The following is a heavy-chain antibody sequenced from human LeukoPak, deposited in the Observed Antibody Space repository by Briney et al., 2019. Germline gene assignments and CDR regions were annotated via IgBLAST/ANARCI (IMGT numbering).Heavy chain of an antibody. J-gene: IGHJ4*02. V-gene: IGHV3-23*01. CDR2: ISGSGGST. Sequence: GGPLRLSCAASGFTFSSYAMSWVRQAPGKGLEWVSAISGSGGSTYYADSVKGRFTISRDNSKNTLYLQMNSLRAEDTAVYYCAHSPPQLLWFGELSFDYWGQGTLVTVSS. CDR1: GFTFSSYA. D-gene: IGHD3-10*01. CDR3: AHSPPQLLWFGELSFDY.